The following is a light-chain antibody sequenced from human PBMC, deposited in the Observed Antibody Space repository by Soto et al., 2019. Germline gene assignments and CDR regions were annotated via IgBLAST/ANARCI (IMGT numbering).Light chain of an antibody. CDR1: SSDVGSYNY. V-gene: IGLV2-11*01. Sequence: QSVLTQPRSVSGSPGEPVTISCTGTSSDVGSYNYVSWYQQYPGKAPKVIIYDVTERPSEVPDRFSGSKSGNTASLTISGLQAEDEAEYFCCSYSGSDTLRFGGETKGTVL. J-gene: IGLJ3*02. CDR2: DVT. CDR3: CSYSGSDTLR.